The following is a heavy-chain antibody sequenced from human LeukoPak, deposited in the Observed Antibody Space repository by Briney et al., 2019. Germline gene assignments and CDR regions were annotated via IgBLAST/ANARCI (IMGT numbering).Heavy chain of an antibody. CDR1: GLTFDTYS. D-gene: IGHD5-12*01. CDR3: ARDPSFSRGFNFVLSS. CDR2: ISHDGCRK. Sequence: GGSLRLSCAASGLTFDTYSFHWVRQAPGGGLDWVALISHDGCRKYYGAAVKGRFIISRDDSKTKLHLQMSGLRTEASSVYCCARDPSFSRGFNFVLSSWGQGTLVTVSS. J-gene: IGHJ5*02. V-gene: IGHV3-30*04.